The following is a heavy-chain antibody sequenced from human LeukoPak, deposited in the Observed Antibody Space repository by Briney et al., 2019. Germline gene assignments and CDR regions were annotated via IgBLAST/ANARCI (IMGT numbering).Heavy chain of an antibody. Sequence: PSETLSLTCTVSGGSISRYYWSRIRQPPGKGLEWIGYINYSGSTKYNPSLKSRVTISVDTSKNQFSLKLSSVTAADTAVYFCARDPHYGDILNDPFDIWGQGTMVTVSS. CDR2: INYSGST. CDR3: ARDPHYGDILNDPFDI. V-gene: IGHV4-59*01. CDR1: GGSISRYY. D-gene: IGHD4-17*01. J-gene: IGHJ3*02.